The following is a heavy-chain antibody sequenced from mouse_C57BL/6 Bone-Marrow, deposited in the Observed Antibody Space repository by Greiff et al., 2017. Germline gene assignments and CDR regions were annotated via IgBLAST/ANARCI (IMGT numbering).Heavy chain of an antibody. CDR3: ARYDYDGTDSDY. V-gene: IGHV1-55*01. CDR2: IYPGSGST. CDR1: GYTFTSYW. Sequence: QVQLQQPGAELVKPGASVKMSCKASGYTFTSYWITWVKQRPGQGLEWIGDIYPGSGSTNYNEKFKSKATLTVDTSSSTAYMQLSSLTSEDSAVYYCARYDYDGTDSDYWGQGTTLTVSS. J-gene: IGHJ2*01. D-gene: IGHD2-4*01.